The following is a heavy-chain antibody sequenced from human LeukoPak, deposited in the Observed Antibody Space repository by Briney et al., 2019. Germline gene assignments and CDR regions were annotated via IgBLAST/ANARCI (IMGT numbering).Heavy chain of an antibody. CDR2: IYPGDSDT. J-gene: IGHJ5*02. Sequence: GESLKISCKGSGYSFTSYWIGWVRQMPGKGLEWIGIIYPGDSDTRYSPSFQGQVTFSVVKSMSTAYLQWSSLKASDTAMYYCARKGTLDSWFDPWGQGTLVTVSS. V-gene: IGHV5-51*01. CDR3: ARKGTLDSWFDP. D-gene: IGHD1-14*01. CDR1: GYSFTSYW.